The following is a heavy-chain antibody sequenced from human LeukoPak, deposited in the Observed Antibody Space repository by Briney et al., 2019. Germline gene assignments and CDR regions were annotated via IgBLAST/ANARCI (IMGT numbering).Heavy chain of an antibody. J-gene: IGHJ4*02. V-gene: IGHV4-31*03. D-gene: IGHD3-22*01. CDR3: ARGTYYYDSSGYYFDY. CDR2: IYYSGST. Sequence: SETLSLTCTVSGGSISSGGYYWSWLRQHPGKGLEWIGYIYYSGSTYYNPSLKSRVTISVDTSKNQFSLKLSSVTAADTAVYYCARGTYYYDSSGYYFDYWGQGTLVTVSS. CDR1: GGSISSGGYY.